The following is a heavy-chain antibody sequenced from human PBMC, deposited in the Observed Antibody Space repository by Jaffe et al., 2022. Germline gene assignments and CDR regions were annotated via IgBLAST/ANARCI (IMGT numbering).Heavy chain of an antibody. Sequence: EVQLLESGGGLVQPGGSLRLSCAASGFTFSSYAMSWVRQAPGKGLEWVSAISGSGGSTYYADSVKGRFTISRDNSKNTLYLQMNSLRAEDTAVYYCAKDFRRVKIFRSGSPNYYFDYWGQGTLVTVSS. CDR1: GFTFSSYA. D-gene: IGHD3-3*01. V-gene: IGHV3-23*01. CDR2: ISGSGGST. CDR3: AKDFRRVKIFRSGSPNYYFDY. J-gene: IGHJ4*02.